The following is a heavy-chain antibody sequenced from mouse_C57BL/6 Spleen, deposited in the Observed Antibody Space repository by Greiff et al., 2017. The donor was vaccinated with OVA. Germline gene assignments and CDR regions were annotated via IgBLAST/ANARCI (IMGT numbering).Heavy chain of an antibody. V-gene: IGHV1-39*01. D-gene: IGHD1-1*01. CDR1: GYSFTDYN. CDR3: AGLTSVVATDYAMDY. Sequence: VQLQQSGPELVKPGASVKISCKASGYSFTDYNMNWVKQSNGKSLEWIGVIDPNYGTTSYNQKFKGKATLTVDQSSSTAYMQLYSLTSEDSAVYYCAGLTSVVATDYAMDYWGQGTSVTVSS. CDR2: IDPNYGTT. J-gene: IGHJ4*01.